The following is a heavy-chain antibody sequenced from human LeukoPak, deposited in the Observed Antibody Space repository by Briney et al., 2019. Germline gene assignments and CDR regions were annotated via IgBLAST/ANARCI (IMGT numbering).Heavy chain of an antibody. J-gene: IGHJ3*02. CDR3: ARDSASCRGCAFDI. V-gene: IGHV3-21*01. CDR1: GFTFSSYS. D-gene: IGHD2-2*01. CDR2: ISSSSSYI. Sequence: PGGSLRLSCAASGFTFSSYSMNWVRQAPGKGLEWVSSISSSSSYIYYADSVKGRFTISRDNAKNSLYLQMNSLRAEDTAVYYCARDSASCRGCAFDIWGQGTVVTVSS.